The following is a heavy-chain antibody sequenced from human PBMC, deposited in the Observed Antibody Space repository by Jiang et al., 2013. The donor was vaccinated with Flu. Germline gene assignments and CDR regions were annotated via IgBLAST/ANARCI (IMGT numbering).Heavy chain of an antibody. CDR3: ARDKRGLLITNDAFDI. D-gene: IGHD2-21*02. V-gene: IGHV3-7*01. Sequence: QLLESGEACPAWGSLRLSCAASGFTFSSYWMSWVRQAPGKGLEWVANIKQDGSEKYYVDSVKGRFTISRDNAKNSLYLQMNSLRAEDTAVYYCARDKRGLLITNDAFDIWGQGTMVTVSS. J-gene: IGHJ3*02. CDR1: GFTFSSYW. CDR2: IKQDGSEK.